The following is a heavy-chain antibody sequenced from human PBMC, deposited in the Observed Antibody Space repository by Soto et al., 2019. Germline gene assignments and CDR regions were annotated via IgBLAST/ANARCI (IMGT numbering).Heavy chain of an antibody. CDR1: GFTFRSYG. Sequence: GGSLRLSCAASGFTFRSYGMHWVRQAPGKGLEWVAVISYDGSNKNYADSVKGRFTISRDNSKNTLYLQMNSLRAEDTALYYCAKEGASGRYPNYYYYGMDVWGQGTTVTVSS. CDR2: ISYDGSNK. V-gene: IGHV3-30*18. CDR3: AKEGASGRYPNYYYYGMDV. D-gene: IGHD1-26*01. J-gene: IGHJ6*02.